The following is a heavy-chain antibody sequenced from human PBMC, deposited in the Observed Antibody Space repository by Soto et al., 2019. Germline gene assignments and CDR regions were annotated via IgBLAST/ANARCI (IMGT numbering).Heavy chain of an antibody. CDR1: GGSISSYY. V-gene: IGHV4-59*01. CDR3: ARGTEYSSSWYYYYGMDV. Sequence: PSETLSLTCTVSGGSISSYYWSWIRQPPGKGLEWIGYIYYSGSTNYNPSLKSRVTISVDTSKNQFSLKLSSVTAADTAVYYCARGTEYSSSWYYYYGMDVWAQGTTVTVS. D-gene: IGHD6-6*01. J-gene: IGHJ6*02. CDR2: IYYSGST.